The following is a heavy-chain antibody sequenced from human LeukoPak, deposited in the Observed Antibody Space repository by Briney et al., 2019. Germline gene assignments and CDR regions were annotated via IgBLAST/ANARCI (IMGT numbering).Heavy chain of an antibody. V-gene: IGHV3-23*01. Sequence: GGSLRLSCATSGFTFASYAVSWVRQAPGKGLEWVSAISGSGGSTYYADSVKGRFTISRDNSKSTLYLQMNSLSAEDMAVYYCAHHRGSLDSDTEYFQHWGQGTLVTVYS. J-gene: IGHJ1*01. D-gene: IGHD3-22*01. CDR1: GFTFASYA. CDR3: AHHRGSLDSDTEYFQH. CDR2: ISGSGGST.